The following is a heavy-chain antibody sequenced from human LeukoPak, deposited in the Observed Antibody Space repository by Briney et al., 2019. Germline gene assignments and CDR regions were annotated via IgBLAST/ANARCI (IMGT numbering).Heavy chain of an antibody. Sequence: SETLSLTCTVSGGSISSYYWSWIRQPPGKGLEWIGYIYYSGSTNYNPSLKSRVTISVDTSKNQFSLKLSSVTAADTALYYCARTPPGRFLEWLLDYWGQGTLVTVSS. CDR2: IYYSGST. V-gene: IGHV4-59*01. CDR3: ARTPPGRFLEWLLDY. J-gene: IGHJ4*02. CDR1: GGSISSYY. D-gene: IGHD3-3*01.